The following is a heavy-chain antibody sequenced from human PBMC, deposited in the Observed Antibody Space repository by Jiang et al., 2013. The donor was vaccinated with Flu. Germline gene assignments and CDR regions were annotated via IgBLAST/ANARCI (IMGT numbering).Heavy chain of an antibody. V-gene: IGHV4-59*02. CDR2: VHDSGST. CDR3: ATARAPEVVAYYFDS. CDR1: GDSVTRYY. D-gene: IGHD2-15*01. Sequence: GLVKPSETLSLICSVSGDSVTRYYWNWLRQPPGKGLEWIGYVHDSGSTDYNSSLKSRVTISLDKSKKQFSLKLSSVTAADTAVYYCATARAPEVVAYYFDSWGRGT. J-gene: IGHJ4*02.